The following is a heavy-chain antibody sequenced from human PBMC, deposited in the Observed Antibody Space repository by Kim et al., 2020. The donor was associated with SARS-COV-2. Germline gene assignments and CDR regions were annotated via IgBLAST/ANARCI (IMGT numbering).Heavy chain of an antibody. CDR2: TYYRSKWYN. J-gene: IGHJ4*02. CDR1: GDSVSSNSVA. Sequence: SQTLSLTCDISGDSVSSNSVAWNWIRQSPSIGLEWLGRTYYRSKWYNEYAVSVKSRITINPDTSKNPFSLQLNSVTPEDTAVYYCARVHSSTWKIDYWGQGTLVTVSS. V-gene: IGHV6-1*01. D-gene: IGHD2-2*01. CDR3: ARVHSSTWKIDY.